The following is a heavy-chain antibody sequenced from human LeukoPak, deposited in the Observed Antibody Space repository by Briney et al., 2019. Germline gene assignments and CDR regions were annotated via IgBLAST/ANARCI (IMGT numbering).Heavy chain of an antibody. CDR3: ARHDAGIAARPFDN. D-gene: IGHD6-6*01. V-gene: IGHV4-4*09. J-gene: IGHJ4*02. Sequence: PSETLSLTCPVSGGSISTYYWSWIRRPPGKELDGIGYIHASGPTNYNPSLKSRITISVDTSKNQFSLKLSSVTAADTAVYYCARHDAGIAARPFDNWGQGTLVTVSS. CDR1: GGSISTYY. CDR2: IHASGPT.